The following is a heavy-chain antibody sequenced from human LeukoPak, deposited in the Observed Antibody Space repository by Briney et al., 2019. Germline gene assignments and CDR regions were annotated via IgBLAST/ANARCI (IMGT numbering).Heavy chain of an antibody. Sequence: SETLSLTCTVSGGSISSYYWSWIRQPPGKGLEWIGYIYYSGGTNYNPSLKSRVTISVDTSKNQFSLKLSSVTAADTAVYYCARHKPVNYYYGMDVWGQGTTVTVSS. CDR2: IYYSGGT. J-gene: IGHJ6*02. V-gene: IGHV4-59*08. CDR1: GGSISSYY. CDR3: ARHKPVNYYYGMDV.